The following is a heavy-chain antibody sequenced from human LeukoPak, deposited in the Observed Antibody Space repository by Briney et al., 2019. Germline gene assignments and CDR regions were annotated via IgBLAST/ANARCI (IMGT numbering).Heavy chain of an antibody. Sequence: AGGSLRLSCAASGFSFSSYVTSWVRQAPGKGLEWVSYISSSSSTIYYADSVKGRFTISRDNAKNSLYLQMNSLRDEDTAVYYCARETPEYDWGQGTLVTVSS. CDR2: ISSSSSTI. V-gene: IGHV3-48*02. D-gene: IGHD1-14*01. J-gene: IGHJ4*02. CDR1: GFSFSSYV. CDR3: ARETPEYD.